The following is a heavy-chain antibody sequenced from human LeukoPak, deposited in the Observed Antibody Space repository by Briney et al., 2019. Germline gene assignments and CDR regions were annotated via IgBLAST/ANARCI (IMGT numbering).Heavy chain of an antibody. CDR3: VRIHCSGGSCLDY. CDR1: GFTFSGHW. Sequence: PGGSLRLSCAASGFTFSGHWMHWVRQAPGKGLVWVSRINPDGSSTRYADSVKGRFTISRDNAKNTLYLQLNSLRAEDTAVYYCVRIHCSGGSCLDYWGQGTRVTDCS. J-gene: IGHJ4*02. CDR2: INPDGSST. V-gene: IGHV3-74*01. D-gene: IGHD2-15*01.